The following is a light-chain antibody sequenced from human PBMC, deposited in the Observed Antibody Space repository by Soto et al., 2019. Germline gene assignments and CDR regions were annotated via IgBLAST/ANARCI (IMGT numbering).Light chain of an antibody. V-gene: IGLV2-14*02. J-gene: IGLJ1*01. CDR2: EVS. Sequence: QSALTQPASVSGSPGQSITISCTGTSSDGGNYNLVSWYQRHPGKAPKLMIFEVSNRPSGVSNRFSGSKSGNTASLTISGLQAEDEADYYCISYTTSSTSYVFGTGTKLTVL. CDR3: ISYTTSSTSYV. CDR1: SSDGGNYNL.